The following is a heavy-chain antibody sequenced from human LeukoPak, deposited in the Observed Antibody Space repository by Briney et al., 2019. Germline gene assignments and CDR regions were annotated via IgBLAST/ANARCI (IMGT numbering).Heavy chain of an antibody. D-gene: IGHD3-22*01. CDR3: ARLQAGTQVVTPYYFDY. CDR2: IYYSGST. V-gene: IGHV4-39*01. CDR1: GGSISSSSYH. Sequence: SETLSLTCTVSGGSISSSSYHWGWIRQPPGKGLEWIGSIYYSGSTYYNPSLKSRVTISVDTSKNQFSLKLSSVTAADTAVYYCARLQAGTQVVTPYYFDYWGQGTLVTVSS. J-gene: IGHJ4*02.